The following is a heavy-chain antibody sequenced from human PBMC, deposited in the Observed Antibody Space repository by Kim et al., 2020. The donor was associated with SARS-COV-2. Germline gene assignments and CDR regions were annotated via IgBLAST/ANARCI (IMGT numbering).Heavy chain of an antibody. V-gene: IGHV3-23*01. J-gene: IGHJ3*02. Sequence: DSMKGRFAISRDNSKNTLYLQMNSLTAEDTAVYYWSKDYGIVGATFAFVIWGQGTMVTVCS. CDR3: SKDYGIVGATFAFVI. D-gene: IGHD1-26*01.